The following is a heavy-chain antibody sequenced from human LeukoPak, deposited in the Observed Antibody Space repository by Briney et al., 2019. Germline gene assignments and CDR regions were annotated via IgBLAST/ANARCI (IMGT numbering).Heavy chain of an antibody. V-gene: IGHV4-38-2*01. CDR1: GYSSSSGYY. Sequence: PSETLSLXCAVSGYSSSSGYYWGWIPQPPGKGLEWIGSIYHSGSTYYNPSLKSRVTISVDTSKNQFSLKLSSVTAADTAVYYCARGTALDYWGQGTLVTVSS. CDR2: IYHSGST. CDR3: ARGTALDY. J-gene: IGHJ4*02.